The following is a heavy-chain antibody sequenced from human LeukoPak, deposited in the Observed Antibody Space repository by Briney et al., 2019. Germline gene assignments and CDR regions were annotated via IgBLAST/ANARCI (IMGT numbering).Heavy chain of an antibody. CDR1: GFTFSYYE. Sequence: GGSLRLSCAASGFTFSYYEMNWVRQAPGKGLEWVSYISTSGSTIYYADSVKGRFTISRDNAKNPLFLQMNSLRAEDTAVYYCARAYSSGWYLIGYWGQGTLVTVTS. J-gene: IGHJ4*02. CDR3: ARAYSSGWYLIGY. V-gene: IGHV3-48*03. CDR2: ISTSGSTI. D-gene: IGHD6-19*01.